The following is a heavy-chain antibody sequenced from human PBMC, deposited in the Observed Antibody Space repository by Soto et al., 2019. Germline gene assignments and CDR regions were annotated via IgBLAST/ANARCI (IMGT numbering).Heavy chain of an antibody. D-gene: IGHD3-3*01. CDR2: IYPGDSDT. J-gene: IGHJ6*02. Sequence: PGESLKISCKGSGYRFTGYWVGWVRQMPGKGLEWMGIIYPGDSDTRYSPSFQGQVTISADKSISTAYLQWSSLKASDTAIYYCARPLSYDFWSGSFVWGQGTTVTVSS. V-gene: IGHV5-51*01. CDR3: ARPLSYDFWSGSFV. CDR1: GYRFTGYW.